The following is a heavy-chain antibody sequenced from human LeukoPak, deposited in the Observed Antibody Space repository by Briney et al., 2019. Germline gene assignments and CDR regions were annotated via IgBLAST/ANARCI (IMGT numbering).Heavy chain of an antibody. CDR1: GLTFSSYS. D-gene: IGHD4-23*01. CDR3: AKSVSRYGGINVYYFDS. V-gene: IGHV3-23*01. Sequence: GGSLRLSCAASGLTFSSYSMSWLRQAPGKGLEWVSSLSHTGSHTYYADSVKGRFTISRDNSKNTVNLHMNSLTADDTAIYYCAKSVSRYGGINVYYFDSWGQGTLVTVSS. J-gene: IGHJ4*02. CDR2: LSHTGSHT.